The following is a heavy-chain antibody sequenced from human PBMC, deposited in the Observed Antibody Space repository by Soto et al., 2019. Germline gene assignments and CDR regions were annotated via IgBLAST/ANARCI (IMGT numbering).Heavy chain of an antibody. CDR3: ARALPDKLVQLERRVSGWFDP. CDR2: ISSSSSTI. D-gene: IGHD1-1*01. V-gene: IGHV3-48*02. J-gene: IGHJ5*02. Sequence: EVQLVGSGGGLVQPGGSLRLSCAASGFTFSSYSMNWVRQAPGKGLEWVSYISSSSSTIYYADSVKGRFTISRDNAKNSLYLQMNSLRDEDTAVYYCARALPDKLVQLERRVSGWFDPWGQGTLVTVSS. CDR1: GFTFSSYS.